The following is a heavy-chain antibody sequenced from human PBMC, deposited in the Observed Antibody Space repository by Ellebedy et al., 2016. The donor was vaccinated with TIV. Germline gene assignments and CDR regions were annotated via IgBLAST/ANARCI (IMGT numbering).Heavy chain of an antibody. D-gene: IGHD2-15*01. CDR3: ASGGRAGYFDY. Sequence: SETLSLTXTVSGGSISSYYWSWIRQPPGKGLEWIGYIYYSGSTNYNPSLKSRVTISVDTSKNQFSLKLSSVTAADTAVYYCASGGRAGYFDYWGQGTLVTVSS. CDR1: GGSISSYY. V-gene: IGHV4-59*12. J-gene: IGHJ4*02. CDR2: IYYSGST.